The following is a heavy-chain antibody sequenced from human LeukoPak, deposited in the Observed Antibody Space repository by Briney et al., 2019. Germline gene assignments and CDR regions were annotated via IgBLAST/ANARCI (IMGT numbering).Heavy chain of an antibody. CDR1: GGSISSYY. J-gene: IGHJ6*02. CDR2: IYYSGRT. D-gene: IGHD3-10*01. Sequence: SETLSLTCTVSGGSISSYYWSWIRQPPGKGLEWIGSIYYSGRTYYNPSLKSRVTISVDTSKNQFSLKLSSVTAADTAVYYCARSTMVRGENYYYGMDVWGQGTTVTVSS. V-gene: IGHV4-59*05. CDR3: ARSTMVRGENYYYGMDV.